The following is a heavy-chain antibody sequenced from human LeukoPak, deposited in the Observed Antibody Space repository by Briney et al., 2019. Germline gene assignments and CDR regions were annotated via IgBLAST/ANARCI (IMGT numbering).Heavy chain of an antibody. CDR1: GFTFSSYS. D-gene: IGHD5-18*01. CDR3: ASRAYTAMVK. J-gene: IGHJ4*02. CDR2: ISGSGVSA. Sequence: PGGSLRLSCAASGFTFSSYSMSWVRQAPGKGLEWVSGISGSGVSAYYTDSVKGRFTISRDNSKNTLYLQMNSPRAEDTAVYYCASRAYTAMVKWGQGNLVTVSS. V-gene: IGHV3-23*01.